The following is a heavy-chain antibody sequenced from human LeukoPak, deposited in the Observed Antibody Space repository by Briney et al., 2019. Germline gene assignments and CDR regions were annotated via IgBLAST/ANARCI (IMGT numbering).Heavy chain of an antibody. CDR3: ARARYSGYDQDY. V-gene: IGHV3-20*04. Sequence: GGSLRLSCAASGFTFSSYSMSWVRQAPGKGLEWVSGINWNGGSTGYADSVKGRFTISRDNAKNSLYLQMNSLRAEDTALYYCARARYSGYDQDYWGQGTLVTVSS. D-gene: IGHD5-12*01. J-gene: IGHJ4*02. CDR1: GFTFSSYS. CDR2: INWNGGST.